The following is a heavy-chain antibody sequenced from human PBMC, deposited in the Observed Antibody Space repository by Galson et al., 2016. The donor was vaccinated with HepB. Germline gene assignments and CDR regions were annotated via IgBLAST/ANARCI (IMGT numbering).Heavy chain of an antibody. CDR1: GFTFSRYA. J-gene: IGHJ4*02. D-gene: IGHD1-26*01. V-gene: IGHV3-23*01. Sequence: SLRLSCAASGFTFSRYAMSWVRQAPGKGLEWVSAISGSGTSTYYADSVEGRLTISRDNSKNTLFLEVNSLKVEDTAVYFCAKDAEGATKDYFDLWGQGTLVTVSS. CDR3: AKDAEGATKDYFDL. CDR2: ISGSGTST.